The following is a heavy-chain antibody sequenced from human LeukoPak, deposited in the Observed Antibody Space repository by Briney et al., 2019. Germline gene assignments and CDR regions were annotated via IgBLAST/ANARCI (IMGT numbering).Heavy chain of an antibody. CDR1: GFTFSGSA. V-gene: IGHV3-73*01. D-gene: IGHD1-26*01. CDR3: TRDSGTYNWFDP. CDR2: IDKKDKGYAT. J-gene: IGHJ5*02. Sequence: GGSLTLSCAASGFTFSGSAIHWVRQSSGKGLEWVGQIDKKDKGYATATTYAASVKGRFTISRDDSINTAYLQMKSLKTEDTALYYCTRDSGTYNWFDPWGQGTLVTVSS.